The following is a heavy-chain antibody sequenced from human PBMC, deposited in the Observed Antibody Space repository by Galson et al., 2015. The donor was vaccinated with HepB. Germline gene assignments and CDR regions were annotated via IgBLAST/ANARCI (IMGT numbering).Heavy chain of an antibody. J-gene: IGHJ6*03. D-gene: IGHD3-3*01. V-gene: IGHV1-58*02. CDR3: AAASPYSNYDAWSYMDV. CDR1: GFTFTSSA. Sequence: SVKVSCKASGFTFTSSAMQWVRQARGQRLEWIGWIVVGSGNTNYAQKFQERVTITRDMSTSTAYMELSSLRSEDTAVYYCAAASPYSNYDAWSYMDVWGKGTTVTVSS. CDR2: IVVGSGNT.